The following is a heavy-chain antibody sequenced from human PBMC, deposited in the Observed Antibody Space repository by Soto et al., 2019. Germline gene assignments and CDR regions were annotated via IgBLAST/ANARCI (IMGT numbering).Heavy chain of an antibody. CDR3: ATELNDMEAFDI. V-gene: IGHV3-33*01. Sequence: QVQLVESGGGVVQPGMSLRLSCVASGFSFSTYGMHWVRQAPGKGLEWVAMIWNDGSNKYYANSVRDRFTISRDNSKNTLYLQMNSLRDEDSAVYYCATELNDMEAFDIWGRGTILTVSS. D-gene: IGHD1-1*01. CDR2: IWNDGSNK. J-gene: IGHJ3*02. CDR1: GFSFSTYG.